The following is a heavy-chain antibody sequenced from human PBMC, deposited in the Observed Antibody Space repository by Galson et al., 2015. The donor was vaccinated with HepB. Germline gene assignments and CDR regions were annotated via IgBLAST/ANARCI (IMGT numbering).Heavy chain of an antibody. D-gene: IGHD6-13*01. V-gene: IGHV1-2*04. CDR2: INPNSGGT. Sequence: SVKVSCKASGYTFTGYYMHWVRQAPGQGLEWMGWINPNSGGTNYAQKFQGWVTMTRDTSISTAYMELSRLRSDDTAVYYCARGVEGVEGAAAGTGEHSYYSYYGMDVWGQGTTVTVSS. J-gene: IGHJ6*02. CDR1: GYTFTGYY. CDR3: ARGVEGVEGAAAGTGEHSYYSYYGMDV.